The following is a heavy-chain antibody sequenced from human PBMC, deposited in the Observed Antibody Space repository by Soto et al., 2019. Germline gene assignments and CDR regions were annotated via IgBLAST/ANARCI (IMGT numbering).Heavy chain of an antibody. D-gene: IGHD2-15*01. CDR2: ISYDGTNK. V-gene: IGHV3-30*18. J-gene: IGHJ4*02. Sequence: PGGSLRLSCAASGFIFSSYGMHWVRQAPGKGLEWVAVISYDGTNKYYAESVKGRFTISRDNSKNTLYLQMNSLRAEDTAVYYCAKGLGYCSGGSCYVNQPFDYWGQGT. CDR1: GFIFSSYG. CDR3: AKGLGYCSGGSCYVNQPFDY.